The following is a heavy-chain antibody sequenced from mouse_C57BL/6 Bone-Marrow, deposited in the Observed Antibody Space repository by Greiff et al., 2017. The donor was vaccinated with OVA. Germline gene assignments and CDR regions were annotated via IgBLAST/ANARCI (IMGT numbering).Heavy chain of an antibody. D-gene: IGHD2-2*01. V-gene: IGHV1-82*01. J-gene: IGHJ4*01. CDR3: AREGRGYDAGYAMDY. CDR1: GYAFSSSW. Sequence: QVQLQQSGPELVKPGASVKISCKASGYAFSSSWMNWVKQRPGKGLEWIGRIYPGDGDTNYTGKFKGKATLTADKSSSTDYMQLSSLTSAGSAVYVCAREGRGYDAGYAMDYWGQGTSVTVSS. CDR2: IYPGDGDT.